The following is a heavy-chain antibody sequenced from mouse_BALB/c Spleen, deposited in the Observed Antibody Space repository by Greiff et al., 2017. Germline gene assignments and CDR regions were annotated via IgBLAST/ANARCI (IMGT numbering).Heavy chain of an antibody. V-gene: IGHV1-87*01. CDR2: IYPGDGDT. Sequence: LEESGAELARPGASVKLSCKASGYTFTSYWMQWVKQRPGQGLEWIGAIYPGDGDTRYTQKFKGKATLTADKSSSTAYMQLSSLASEDSAVYYCARSGYSYYFDYWGQGTTLTVSS. D-gene: IGHD2-3*01. J-gene: IGHJ2*01. CDR1: GYTFTSYW. CDR3: ARSGYSYYFDY.